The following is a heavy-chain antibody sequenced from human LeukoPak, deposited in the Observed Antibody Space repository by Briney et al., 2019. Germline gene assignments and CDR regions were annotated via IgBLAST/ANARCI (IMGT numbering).Heavy chain of an antibody. CDR2: IRHDGSDK. V-gene: IGHV3-30*02. CDR1: GFTFSTSG. Sequence: GGSLRLSCAASGFTFSTSGMHGVRQAPGKGLEGVAFIRHDGSDKYYADSVKGRFTISRDNSKNTLYLQMNSLRAEDTAVYYCAKDDILTGYNLDYWGQGTLVTVSS. CDR3: AKDDILTGYNLDY. J-gene: IGHJ4*02. D-gene: IGHD3-9*01.